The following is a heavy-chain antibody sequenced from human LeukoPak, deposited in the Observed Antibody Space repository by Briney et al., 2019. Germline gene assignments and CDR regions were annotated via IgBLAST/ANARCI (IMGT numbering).Heavy chain of an antibody. D-gene: IGHD6-19*01. V-gene: IGHV3-23*01. J-gene: IGHJ4*02. CDR2: ISGSGGST. CDR1: GFTFSSYA. CDR3: SRESSGWYRAFDY. Sequence: GGSLRLSCAASGFTFSSYAMSWVRQAPGKGLEWVSAISGSGGSTYYADSVKGRFTISRDNSKNTLYLQMNSLRAEDTAVYYCSRESSGWYRAFDYWGQGTLVTVSS.